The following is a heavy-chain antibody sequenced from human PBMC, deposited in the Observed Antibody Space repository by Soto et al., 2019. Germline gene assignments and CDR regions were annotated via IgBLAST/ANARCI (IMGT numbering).Heavy chain of an antibody. J-gene: IGHJ4*02. Sequence: GSLILSCAASGFTFSNAWMSWVRQSPGKGLEWVGRIKSKPDGGTTDYAAPVKGRFTISRDDSKNTLYLQMNSVKTEDTAVYYCTTDSLYYDFWSGYGYWGQGTLVTVSS. V-gene: IGHV3-15*01. CDR3: TTDSLYYDFWSGYGY. D-gene: IGHD3-3*01. CDR1: GFTFSNAW. CDR2: IKSKPDGGTT.